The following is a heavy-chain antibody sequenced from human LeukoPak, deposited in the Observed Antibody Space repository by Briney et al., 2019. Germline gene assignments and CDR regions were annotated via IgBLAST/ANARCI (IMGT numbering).Heavy chain of an antibody. CDR1: GFTFSSYE. D-gene: IGHD6-6*01. CDR3: ARDRYSSSYYFDY. CDR2: ISYDGSNK. V-gene: IGHV3-30*04. Sequence: PGGSLRLSCAASGFTFSSYEMNWVRQAPGKGLEWVAVISYDGSNKYYADSVKGRFTISRDNSKNTLYLQMNSLRAEDTAVYYCARDRYSSSYYFDYWGQGTLVTVSS. J-gene: IGHJ4*02.